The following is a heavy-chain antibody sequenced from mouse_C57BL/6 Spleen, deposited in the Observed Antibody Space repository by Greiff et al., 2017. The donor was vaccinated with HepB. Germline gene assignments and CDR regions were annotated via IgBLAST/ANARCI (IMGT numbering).Heavy chain of an antibody. CDR1: GYTFTSYW. CDR3: ARSVDYYFDY. D-gene: IGHD1-1*01. CDR2: IDPSDSDT. Sequence: QVQLQQPGAELVMPGASVKLSCKASGYTFTSYWMHWVKQRPGQGLEWIGKIDPSDSDTNYNQKFKGKSTLTVDKSSSTAYMQLSSLTSEDAAVYYCARSVDYYFDYWGQGTTLTVSS. V-gene: IGHV1-69*01. J-gene: IGHJ2*01.